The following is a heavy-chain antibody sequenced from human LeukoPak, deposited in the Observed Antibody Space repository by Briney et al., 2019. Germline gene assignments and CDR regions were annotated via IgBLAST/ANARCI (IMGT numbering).Heavy chain of an antibody. V-gene: IGHV1-18*01. D-gene: IGHD3-22*01. CDR2: ISAYNGNT. CDR3: ARARREYYYDSSGYYYGANVDPYYFDY. Sequence: ASVKVSCKASGYTFTSYGISWVRQAPGQGLEWMGWISAYNGNTNYAQKLQGRVTMTTDTSTTTAYMELRSLRSDDTAVYYCARARREYYYDSSGYYYGANVDPYYFDYWGQGTLVTVSS. CDR1: GYTFTSYG. J-gene: IGHJ4*02.